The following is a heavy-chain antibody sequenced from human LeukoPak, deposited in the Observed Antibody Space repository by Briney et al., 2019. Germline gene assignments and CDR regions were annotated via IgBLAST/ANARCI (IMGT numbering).Heavy chain of an antibody. Sequence: GGSLRLSCAASGFTFSNYGLHWVRQSPGKGLEWVAVISYDGSKKNYADSVTGRFTISRDNSKNTLYLQMNSLRGEDTAVYYCAKDLRPYDFWSGCLDVWGKGTTVTVSS. CDR2: ISYDGSKK. CDR3: AKDLRPYDFWSGCLDV. V-gene: IGHV3-30*18. CDR1: GFTFSNYG. J-gene: IGHJ6*04. D-gene: IGHD3-3*01.